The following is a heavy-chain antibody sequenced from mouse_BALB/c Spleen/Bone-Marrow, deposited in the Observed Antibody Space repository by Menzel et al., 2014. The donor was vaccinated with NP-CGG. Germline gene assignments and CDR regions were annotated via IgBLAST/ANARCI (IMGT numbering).Heavy chain of an antibody. D-gene: IGHD1-1*01. J-gene: IGHJ4*01. CDR3: ARKLRLDAKDY. V-gene: IGHV14-3*02. CDR1: GFNIKDTY. Sequence: EFQLQQSGAELVKPGASVKLSCTASGFNIKDTYMHWVKQRPEQGLEWIGRIEPANDNARYDPKFQGQATITADTSSNTPYLQLSSLTSEDTAVYYCARKLRLDAKDYWGQGPSVNVYS. CDR2: IEPANDNA.